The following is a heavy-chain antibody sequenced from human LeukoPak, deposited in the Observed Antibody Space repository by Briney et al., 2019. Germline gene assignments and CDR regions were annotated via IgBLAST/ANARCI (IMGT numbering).Heavy chain of an antibody. J-gene: IGHJ4*02. V-gene: IGHV5-51*01. Sequence: GESLKISCKGSGYRFTSYWIGWVRQMPGKGLEWMGIIYPGDSDTRYSPSFRGQVTISADKSISTAYLQWSSLKASDTAMYYCARGRYSGYDQILESDYRGQGTLVTVSS. CDR1: GYRFTSYW. CDR2: IYPGDSDT. D-gene: IGHD5-12*01. CDR3: ARGRYSGYDQILESDY.